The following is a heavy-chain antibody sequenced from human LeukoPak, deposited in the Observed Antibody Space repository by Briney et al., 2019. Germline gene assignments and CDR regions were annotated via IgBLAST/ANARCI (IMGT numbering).Heavy chain of an antibody. D-gene: IGHD2-15*01. CDR1: GGSFSGYY. Sequence: PSETLSLTCAVYGGSFSGYYWSWIRQPPGKGLEWIGEINHSGSTNYNPSLKSRVTMSVDTSKNQFSLKLNSVTAADTAVYYCASLRTSGLRLGYFDYWGQGTLVTVSS. V-gene: IGHV4-34*01. J-gene: IGHJ4*02. CDR3: ASLRTSGLRLGYFDY. CDR2: INHSGST.